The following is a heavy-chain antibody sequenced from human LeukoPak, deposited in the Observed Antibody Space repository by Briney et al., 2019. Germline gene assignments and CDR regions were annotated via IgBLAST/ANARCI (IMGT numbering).Heavy chain of an antibody. V-gene: IGHV3-73*01. Sequence: GGSLRLSGAASGFTFSGSAMHWVRPASGKGLEWVGRIRSKANSYATAYAASVKGRFNISRDDSKNTVYLQMNSLKAEDTGVYYCTRLGPRDDYNYDYWGQGTLVTVSS. CDR3: TRLGPRDDYNYDY. J-gene: IGHJ4*02. D-gene: IGHD5-24*01. CDR2: IRSKANSYAT. CDR1: GFTFSGSA.